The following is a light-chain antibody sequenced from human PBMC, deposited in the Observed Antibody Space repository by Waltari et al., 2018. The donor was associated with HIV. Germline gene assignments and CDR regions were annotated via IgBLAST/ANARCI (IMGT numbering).Light chain of an antibody. Sequence: DIQMTQSPSTLSASVGDRVTLTCRASQSSSTWLAWYQQKPGKAPKVLIYKASTLEFGAPSSFSGSGSGTEFTLTISSLHPDDFATYYCQQYHSYPYTFGQGTHLEIK. CDR3: QQYHSYPYT. CDR2: KAS. V-gene: IGKV1-5*03. CDR1: QSSSTW. J-gene: IGKJ2*01.